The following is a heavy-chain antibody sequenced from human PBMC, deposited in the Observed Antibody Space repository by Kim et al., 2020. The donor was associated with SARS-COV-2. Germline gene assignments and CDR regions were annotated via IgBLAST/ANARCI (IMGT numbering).Heavy chain of an antibody. V-gene: IGHV6-1*01. J-gene: IGHJ4*02. Sequence: SQTLSLTCAISGDSVSSNSAAWNWIRQSPSRGLEWLGRTYYRSKWYNAYAVSVKSRITINPDTSKNQFSLQLNSVTPEDTAVYYCARVAAPPGYSYGAFFDDWGQGTLVTVSS. CDR1: GDSVSSNSAA. CDR3: ARVAAPPGYSYGAFFDD. D-gene: IGHD5-18*01. CDR2: TYYRSKWYN.